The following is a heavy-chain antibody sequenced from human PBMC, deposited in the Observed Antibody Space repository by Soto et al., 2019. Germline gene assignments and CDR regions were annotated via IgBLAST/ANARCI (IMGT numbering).Heavy chain of an antibody. CDR3: ARQIYDSDTGPNFQYHFDS. Sequence: GESLKISCKGSGYSFAGYWITWVRQKPGKGLEWMGRIGPSDSQTYYSPSFRGHVTISVTKSITTVFLQWSSLRASDTAMYYCARQIYDSDTGPNFQYHFDSWGQGTPVTVSS. CDR1: GYSFAGYW. D-gene: IGHD3-22*01. J-gene: IGHJ4*02. CDR2: IGPSDSQT. V-gene: IGHV5-10-1*01.